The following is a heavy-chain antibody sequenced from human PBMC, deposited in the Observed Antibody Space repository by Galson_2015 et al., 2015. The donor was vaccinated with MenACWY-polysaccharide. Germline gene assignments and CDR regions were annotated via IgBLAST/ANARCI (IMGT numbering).Heavy chain of an antibody. CDR2: IGTGGDT. J-gene: IGHJ2*01. CDR1: GSTFSGFD. V-gene: IGHV3-13*01. CDR3: AREFTGDGSSSYYWYFDL. D-gene: IGHD6-13*01. Sequence: SLRLSCAASGSTFSGFDMHWVRHVIGKGLEWVAAIGTGGDTYYSGSVKGRFTISRENAKNSLYLQMNSLRAGDTAVYYCAREFTGDGSSSYYWYFDLWGRGTLVTVSS.